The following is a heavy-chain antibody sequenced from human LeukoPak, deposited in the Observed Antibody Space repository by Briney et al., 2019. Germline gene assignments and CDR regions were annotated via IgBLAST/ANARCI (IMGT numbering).Heavy chain of an antibody. J-gene: IGHJ2*01. CDR3: ARVVYYYGSGSYHGHWYFDL. V-gene: IGHV4-30-2*01. CDR2: IYHSGST. D-gene: IGHD3-10*01. CDR1: GGSISSGGYS. Sequence: SQTLSLTCAVSGGSISSGGYSWSWIRQPPGKGLEWIGYIYHSGSTYYNPSLKSRVTISVDRSKNQFSLKLSSMTAADTAVYYCARVVYYYGSGSYHGHWYFDLWGRGTLVTVSS.